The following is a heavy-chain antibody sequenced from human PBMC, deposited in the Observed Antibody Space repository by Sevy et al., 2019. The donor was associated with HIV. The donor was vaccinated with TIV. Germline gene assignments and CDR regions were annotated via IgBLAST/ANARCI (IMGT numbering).Heavy chain of an antibody. Sequence: GGSLRLSCAASGFTFSSYSMNWVRQAPGKGLEWVSGLSGNGGSTNYADSVKGRFALSRDNSKNTLYLLMNNLRAEDTAIYFCAKDRIWELGDAFDIWGQGTMVTVSS. V-gene: IGHV3-23*01. J-gene: IGHJ3*02. CDR1: GFTFSSYS. CDR3: AKDRIWELGDAFDI. CDR2: LSGNGGST. D-gene: IGHD1-7*01.